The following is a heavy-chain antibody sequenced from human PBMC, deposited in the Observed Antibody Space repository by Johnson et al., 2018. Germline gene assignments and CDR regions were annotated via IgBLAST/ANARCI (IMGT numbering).Heavy chain of an antibody. D-gene: IGHD1-26*01. CDR2: IRSKVNSYAT. CDR3: SRNAGSYSNDN. V-gene: IGHV3-73*02. Sequence: VQLQESGGGLVQPGGSXKLSCAASGFTFSDYAMHWVRQAPGEGLEWVGRIRSKVNSYATAYGASVKGRFTISRDDSKNTAYLQMNSLKTEDTAVYYCSRNAGSYSNDNWGQGTLVTVSS. CDR1: GFTFSDYA. J-gene: IGHJ4*02.